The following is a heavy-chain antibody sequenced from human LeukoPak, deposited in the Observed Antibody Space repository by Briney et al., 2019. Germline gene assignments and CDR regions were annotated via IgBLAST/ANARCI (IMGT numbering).Heavy chain of an antibody. Sequence: GGSLRLSCAASGFTFSDYYMSWIRQAPGKGPEWVSDISSSRAYTNYADSVKGRFNISRDNAKNSLYLQMNSLRAEDTAVYYCARAPHYSNYGPYYYGMDVWGQGTTVTVSS. V-gene: IGHV3-11*06. J-gene: IGHJ6*02. D-gene: IGHD4-11*01. CDR3: ARAPHYSNYGPYYYGMDV. CDR2: ISSSRAYT. CDR1: GFTFSDYY.